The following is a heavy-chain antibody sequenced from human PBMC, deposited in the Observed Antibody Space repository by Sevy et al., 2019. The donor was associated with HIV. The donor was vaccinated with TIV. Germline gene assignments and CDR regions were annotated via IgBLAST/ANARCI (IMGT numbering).Heavy chain of an antibody. CDR2: IYYSGST. J-gene: IGHJ4*02. CDR3: ARYSIAAAGTPLFSY. Sequence: SETLSLTCTVSGGSISSYYWSWIRQPPGKGLEWIGYIYYSGSTNYNPSLKSRVTISVDTSKNQFSLKLSSVTAADTAVYYCARYSIAAAGTPLFSYWGQGTLVTVSS. V-gene: IGHV4-59*13. D-gene: IGHD6-13*01. CDR1: GGSISSYY.